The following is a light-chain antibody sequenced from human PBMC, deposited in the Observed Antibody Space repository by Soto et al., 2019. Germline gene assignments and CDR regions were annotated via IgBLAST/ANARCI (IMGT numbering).Light chain of an antibody. J-gene: IGKJ1*01. CDR1: QSVNSNY. CDR2: GAS. V-gene: IGKV3-20*01. Sequence: DIVLTQSPGTLSLSPGERATLSCRASQSVNSNYLAWYQQKPGQGPRPLIYGASIRATGIPDRFSGSGSGTDFTLTISRLEPEDFSVYYCQHYDDSPRTFGQGTKVEIK. CDR3: QHYDDSPRT.